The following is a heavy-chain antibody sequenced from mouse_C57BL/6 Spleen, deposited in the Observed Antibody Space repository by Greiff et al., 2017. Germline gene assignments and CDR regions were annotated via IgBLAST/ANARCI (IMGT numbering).Heavy chain of an antibody. V-gene: IGHV1-76*01. Sequence: QVQLQQSGAELVRPGASVKLSCKASGYTFTDYYINWVKQRPGQGLEWIARIYPGSGNTYYNEKFKGKATLTAEKSSSTAYMQLSSLTSEDSAVYFCARSAGYYYGLAYWGQGTLVTVSA. CDR2: IYPGSGNT. J-gene: IGHJ3*01. D-gene: IGHD1-1*01. CDR1: GYTFTDYY. CDR3: ARSAGYYYGLAY.